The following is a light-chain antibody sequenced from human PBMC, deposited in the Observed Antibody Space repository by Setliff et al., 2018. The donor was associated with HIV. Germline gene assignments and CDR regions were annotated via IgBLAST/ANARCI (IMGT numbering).Light chain of an antibody. CDR1: SSDVGNSNY. J-gene: IGLJ1*01. CDR3: CSYVGSYTYI. V-gene: IGLV2-11*01. Sequence: QSVLTQPRAVSGSPGQSVTFSCTGSSSDVGNSNYVSWYQHHPGKAPKLMIYDVNRRPSSVPHRFSGSKSGNTASLTISGLQAEDEADYYCCSYVGSYTYIFGTGTKVTVL. CDR2: DVN.